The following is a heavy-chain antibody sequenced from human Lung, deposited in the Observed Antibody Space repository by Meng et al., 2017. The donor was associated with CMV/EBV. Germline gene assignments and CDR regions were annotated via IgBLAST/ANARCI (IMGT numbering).Heavy chain of an antibody. CDR1: GYSFSGFY. CDR3: AKSSDNGWSS. D-gene: IGHD6-19*01. J-gene: IGHJ4*01. V-gene: IGHV1-2*06. CDR2: VNPISDDT. Sequence: VQLVQSGAEVKRPGAAVKISCQASGYSFSGFYLNWARQAPGHGLEWLGRVNPISDDTHLAQKFEGRITVTRGATINTAFMELTRLRPDDTAVYYCAKSSDNGWSSWGPGTLVTRLL.